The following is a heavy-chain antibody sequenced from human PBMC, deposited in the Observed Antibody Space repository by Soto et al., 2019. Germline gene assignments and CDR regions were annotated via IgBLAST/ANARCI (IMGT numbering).Heavy chain of an antibody. CDR3: ARGGDGYNWYYFDY. CDR2: IYSGGST. V-gene: IGHV3-66*01. J-gene: IGHJ4*02. Sequence: EVQLVESGGGLVQPGGSLRLSCAASGFTVSSNYMSWVRQAPGKGLEWVSVIYSGGSTYYADSVKGRFTISRDNSKNTLYRQMSSLRAEDTAVYYCARGGDGYNWYYFDYWGQGTLVTVSS. CDR1: GFTVSSNY. D-gene: IGHD1-1*01.